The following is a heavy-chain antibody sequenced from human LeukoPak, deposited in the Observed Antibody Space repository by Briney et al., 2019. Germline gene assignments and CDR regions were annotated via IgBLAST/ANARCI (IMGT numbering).Heavy chain of an antibody. CDR1: GVTLSNYG. CDR2: ISGSGGST. D-gene: IGHD3-22*01. CDR3: AKLVSYDTAGGAFDI. Sequence: GVSLRLSCAVSGVTLSNYGMSWLRQAPGNGLEWVAGISGSGGSTNYADSVKGRFTISRDNSKNTLYLQMNSLRAEDTAVYYCAKLVSYDTAGGAFDIWGQGTMVTVSS. J-gene: IGHJ3*02. V-gene: IGHV3-23*01.